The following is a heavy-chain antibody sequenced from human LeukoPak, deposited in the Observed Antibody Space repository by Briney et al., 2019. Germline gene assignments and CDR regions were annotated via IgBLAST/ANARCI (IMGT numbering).Heavy chain of an antibody. CDR2: IYTSGST. J-gene: IGHJ5*02. Sequence: PSQTLSLTCTVSGGSLSSGSYYWSWIRQPAGKGLEWIGRIYTSGSTNYNPSLKSRVTISVDTSKNQFSLKLSSVTAADTTVYYCARAIKCSGGSCRSNWFDPWGQGTLVTFSS. CDR1: GGSLSSGSYY. V-gene: IGHV4-61*02. CDR3: ARAIKCSGGSCRSNWFDP. D-gene: IGHD2-15*01.